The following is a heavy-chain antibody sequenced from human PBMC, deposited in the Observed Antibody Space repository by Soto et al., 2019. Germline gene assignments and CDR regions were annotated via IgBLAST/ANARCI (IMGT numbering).Heavy chain of an antibody. Sequence: PGGSRRLSCAASGFTFDDYGMHWVRQAPGKGLEWVSGISWNSGSIDYADSVLGRFTISRDNAKSSLYLQMNSLRPEDTAFYYCVKDKSAALQWLRRVGDYWGQGTLVTVSS. CDR1: GFTFDDYG. V-gene: IGHV3-9*01. J-gene: IGHJ4*02. D-gene: IGHD5-12*01. CDR2: ISWNSGSI. CDR3: VKDKSAALQWLRRVGDY.